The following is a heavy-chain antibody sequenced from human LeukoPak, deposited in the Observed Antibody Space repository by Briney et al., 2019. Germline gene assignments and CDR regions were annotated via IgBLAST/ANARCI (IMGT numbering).Heavy chain of an antibody. D-gene: IGHD3-22*01. CDR3: ARAAHTYYYDSSGYY. CDR1: GYTFTGYY. J-gene: IGHJ4*02. V-gene: IGHV1-2*02. Sequence: ASVKVSCKASGYTFTGYYMHWVRQAPGQGLEWMGWINPNSGGTNYAQKFQGRVTMTRDTSISTAYMELSRLRSDDTAVYYCARAAHTYYYDSSGYYWGQGTLVTVPS. CDR2: INPNSGGT.